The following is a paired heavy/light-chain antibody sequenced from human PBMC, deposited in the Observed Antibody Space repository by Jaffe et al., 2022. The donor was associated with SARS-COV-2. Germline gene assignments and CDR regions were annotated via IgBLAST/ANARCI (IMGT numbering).Heavy chain of an antibody. CDR1: GFSLSTSGLC. V-gene: IGHV2-70*01. D-gene: IGHD6-13*01. Sequence: QVTLRESGPALVKPTQTLTLTCTFSGFSLSTSGLCVSWIRQPPGKALEWLALIDGDDDTYYTKSLKTRLTLSRDTSKNQVVLRMTNMDPVDTATYFCARMNRVIAAAGYDAFDIWGQGTMVTVSS. J-gene: IGHJ3*02. CDR2: IDGDDDT. CDR3: ARMNRVIAAAGYDAFDI.
Light chain of an antibody. CDR1: SSDVGSYNL. Sequence: QSALTQPASVSGSPGQSITISCTGTSSDVGSYNLVSWYQHHPGKAPKFMIYEVSKRPSGVSNRFSGSKSGNTASLTISGLQAEDDADYYCCSYAGSSTWVFGGGTKLTVL. J-gene: IGLJ3*02. CDR2: EVS. CDR3: CSYAGSSTWV. V-gene: IGLV2-23*02.